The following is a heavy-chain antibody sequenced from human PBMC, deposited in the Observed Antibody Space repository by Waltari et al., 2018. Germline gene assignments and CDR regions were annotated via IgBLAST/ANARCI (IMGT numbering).Heavy chain of an antibody. CDR2: IYYSGST. D-gene: IGHD3-22*01. V-gene: IGHV4-39*07. CDR3: ARDRGGSPYYYDSSGHDAFDI. Sequence: QLQLQESGPGLVKPSETLSLTCTVSGGSISSSSYYWGWIRQPPGKGPGWIGSIYYSGSTYYNPSLKSRVTISVDTSKNQFSLKLSSVTAADTAVYYCARDRGGSPYYYDSSGHDAFDIWGQGTMVTVSS. CDR1: GGSISSSSYY. J-gene: IGHJ3*02.